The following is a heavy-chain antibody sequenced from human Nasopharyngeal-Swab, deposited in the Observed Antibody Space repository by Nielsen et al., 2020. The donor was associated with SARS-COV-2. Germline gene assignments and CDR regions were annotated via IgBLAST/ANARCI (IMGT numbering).Heavy chain of an antibody. J-gene: IGHJ5*02. CDR3: ARDSTHRTMVGEPVGEENWFDP. CDR2: INHSGST. Sequence: WIRQPPGKGLEWIGEINHSGSTNYNPSLKSRVTISVDTSKNQFSLKLSSVTAADTAVYYCARDSTHRTMVGEPVGEENWFDPWGQGTLVTVSS. V-gene: IGHV4-34*01. D-gene: IGHD3-10*01.